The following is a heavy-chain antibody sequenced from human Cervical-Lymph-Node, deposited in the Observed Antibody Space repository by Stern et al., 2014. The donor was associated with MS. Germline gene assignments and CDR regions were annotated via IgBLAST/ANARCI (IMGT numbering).Heavy chain of an antibody. CDR1: GDSISSYTHY. CDR2: VYSSGHT. D-gene: IGHD2-8*02. J-gene: IGHJ4*02. V-gene: IGHV4-39*01. Sequence: QLQLQESGPGLVKPSETLSLTCAVSGDSISSYTHYWAWIRQPPGKGLEWIGSVYSSGHTYYNPSLKRPAPIPSDRSKNHFPRGLSSETAADTAVYYCAKHACTGAACPFDLWGQGTLVTVSS. CDR3: AKHACTGAACPFDL.